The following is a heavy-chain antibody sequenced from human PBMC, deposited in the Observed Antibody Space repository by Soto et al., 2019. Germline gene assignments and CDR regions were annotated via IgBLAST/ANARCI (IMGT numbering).Heavy chain of an antibody. Sequence: EVQLVESGGGLVKPGGSLRLSCAASGFTFSRYGMNWLRHAPGKGLEWVASISSTTSYVYYADSVKGRFSTSRDNAKTILYLEMYALRTEDTAVYYCARDPSEGRVGNWFESWGQGTLVTVSS. CDR1: GFTFSRYG. V-gene: IGHV3-21*06. D-gene: IGHD2-2*01. CDR2: ISSTTSYV. CDR3: ARDPSEGRVGNWFES. J-gene: IGHJ5*01.